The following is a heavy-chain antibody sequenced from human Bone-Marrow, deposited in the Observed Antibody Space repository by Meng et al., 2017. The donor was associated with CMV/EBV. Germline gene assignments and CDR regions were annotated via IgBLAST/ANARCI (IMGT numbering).Heavy chain of an antibody. D-gene: IGHD4-11*01. Sequence: GESLKISCVASGSTLSGYNMHWVRQAPGKGLEWVALIAYDGSLEYYADSVRGRFTISRDNSKNTLYVHMNSLRPEDTATYYCARDVTTLGYSGMDVWGQGTTVTVSS. CDR1: GSTLSGYN. J-gene: IGHJ6*02. V-gene: IGHV3-30*14. CDR3: ARDVTTLGYSGMDV. CDR2: IAYDGSLE.